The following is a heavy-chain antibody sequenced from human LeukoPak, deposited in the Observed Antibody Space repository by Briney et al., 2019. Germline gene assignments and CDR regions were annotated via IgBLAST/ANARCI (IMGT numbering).Heavy chain of an antibody. V-gene: IGHV3-33*01. Sequence: GGSLRLSCAASGFTFSSYAMHWVRQAPGKGLEWVAVVWYDGSKTYSADSVRGRITISRDDSKNTLYLQMNSLRAEDTAVYYCARGVDYYDSSGTIDYWGQGTLVTVSS. CDR2: VWYDGSKT. J-gene: IGHJ4*02. CDR1: GFTFSSYA. CDR3: ARGVDYYDSSGTIDY. D-gene: IGHD3-22*01.